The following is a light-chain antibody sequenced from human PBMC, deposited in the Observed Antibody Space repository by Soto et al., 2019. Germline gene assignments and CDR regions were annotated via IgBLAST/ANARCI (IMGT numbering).Light chain of an antibody. CDR1: RSLLHSNGNTY. CDR3: MQALQTPRT. CDR2: LGS. V-gene: IGKV2-28*01. Sequence: DIVMTQSPLSLPVTPGEPASISCRSSRSLLHSNGNTYLDWYLQRPGQSPQLLVYLGSNRASGVPDRFSGSGSGTVFTLKISRVEAEDVGVYYCMQALQTPRTFGQGTKLAIK. J-gene: IGKJ2*02.